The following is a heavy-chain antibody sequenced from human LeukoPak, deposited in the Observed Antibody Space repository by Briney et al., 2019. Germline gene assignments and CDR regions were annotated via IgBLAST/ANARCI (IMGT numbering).Heavy chain of an antibody. J-gene: IGHJ5*02. D-gene: IGHD2-2*01. CDR2: INHSGST. CDR1: GGSFSGYY. CDR3: ARGRIPYQLLVGWFDP. V-gene: IGHV4-34*01. Sequence: SETLSLTCAVYGGSFSGYYWSWIRQPPGKGLEWIGEINHSGSTNYNPSLKSRVTISVDTSKNQFSLKLSSVTAADTAVYYCARGRIPYQLLVGWFDPWGQGTQVTVSS.